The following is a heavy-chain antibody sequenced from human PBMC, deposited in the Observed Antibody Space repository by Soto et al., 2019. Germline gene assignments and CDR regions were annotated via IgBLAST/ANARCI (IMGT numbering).Heavy chain of an antibody. Sequence: QVQLQESGPGLVKPSGTLSLTCAVSGGSIRSSNWWSWVRQPPGKGLEWIGESYHSRSTNYNPSLKRQVTISVDKSKNQFSLKLSSVTAADTAGYYCPRDPGQGIAAAGGYFDLSGRGTLVSVSS. J-gene: IGHJ2*01. V-gene: IGHV4-4*02. D-gene: IGHD6-13*01. CDR3: PRDPGQGIAAAGGYFDL. CDR2: SYHSRST. CDR1: GGSIRSSNW.